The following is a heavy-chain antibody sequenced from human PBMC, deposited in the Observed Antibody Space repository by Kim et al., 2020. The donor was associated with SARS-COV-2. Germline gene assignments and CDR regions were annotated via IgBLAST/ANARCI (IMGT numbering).Heavy chain of an antibody. Sequence: SETLSLTCTVSGGSISSYYWSWIRQPPGKGLEWIGYIYYSGSTNYNPSLKSRVTISVDTSKNQFSLKLSSVTAADTAVYYCARLCSSWYYFDYWGQGTLV. CDR3: ARLCSSWYYFDY. V-gene: IGHV4-59*01. CDR1: GGSISSYY. D-gene: IGHD6-13*01. J-gene: IGHJ4*02. CDR2: IYYSGST.